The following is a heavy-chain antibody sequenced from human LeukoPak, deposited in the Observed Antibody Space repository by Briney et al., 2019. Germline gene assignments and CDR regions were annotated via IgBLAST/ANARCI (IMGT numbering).Heavy chain of an antibody. CDR3: ARGDYDCVWGSYRDDY. Sequence: ASVKVSCKASGYTFTGYYMHWMRQAPGQGLEWMGRINPNSGGTNYAQKFQGRVTMTRDTSISTAYMELSRLRSDDTAVYYCARGDYDCVWGSYRDDYWGQGTLVTVSS. V-gene: IGHV1-2*06. D-gene: IGHD3-16*02. J-gene: IGHJ4*02. CDR1: GYTFTGYY. CDR2: INPNSGGT.